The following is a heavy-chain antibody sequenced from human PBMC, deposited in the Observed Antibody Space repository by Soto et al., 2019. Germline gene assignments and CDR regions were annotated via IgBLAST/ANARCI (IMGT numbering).Heavy chain of an antibody. V-gene: IGHV1-2*02. CDR2: INPTSGGT. CDR3: ARERASYSNIDAFDI. Sequence: RASVKVSCKASGYTFTGYYMHWVRQAPGQGLEWMGWINPTSGGTNYAQKFQGRVTMTRDTSISTAYMELNRLSSDDTAVYYCARERASYSNIDAFDIWGPGTMVTVSS. J-gene: IGHJ3*02. D-gene: IGHD2-15*01. CDR1: GYTFTGYY.